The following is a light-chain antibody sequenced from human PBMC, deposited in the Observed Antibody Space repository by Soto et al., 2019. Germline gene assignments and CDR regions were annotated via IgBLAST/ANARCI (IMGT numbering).Light chain of an antibody. CDR3: QQYGSSPRT. Sequence: EIVLTQSPGTLSLSPGESATLSCRGSQSISSSYLAWYQQKTGQAPRLLIYDASSRATGVPDRFSGSGSGTDFTLIISRLEPEDFAVYYCQQYGSSPRTFGQGTKV. CDR2: DAS. CDR1: QSISSSY. V-gene: IGKV3-20*01. J-gene: IGKJ1*01.